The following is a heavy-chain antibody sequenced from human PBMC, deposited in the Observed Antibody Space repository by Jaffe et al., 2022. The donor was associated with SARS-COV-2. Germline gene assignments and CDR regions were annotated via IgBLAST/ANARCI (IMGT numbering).Heavy chain of an antibody. CDR3: ARIGGYSGYDWDWYFDL. CDR1: GYTFTSYP. CDR2: INTKTGNP. V-gene: IGHV7-4-1*02. D-gene: IGHD5-12*01. Sequence: QVQLVQSGSELKKPGASVKVSCKASGYTFTSYPMNWVRQAPGQGLEWMGWINTKTGNPTYAQGFTGRFVFSLDTSVSTTYLQISSLKAEDTAVYYCARIGGYSGYDWDWYFDLWGRGTLVTVSS. J-gene: IGHJ2*01.